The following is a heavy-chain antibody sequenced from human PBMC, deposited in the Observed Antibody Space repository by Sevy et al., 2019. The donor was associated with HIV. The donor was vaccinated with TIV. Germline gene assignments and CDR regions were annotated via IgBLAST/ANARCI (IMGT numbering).Heavy chain of an antibody. Sequence: ASVKVSCKASGGTFSSYAISWVRQAPGQGLEWMGGIIPIFGAANYAQNFQGRVTITADESTSTVYMELSSLRSEDTAVYYCAKALYGSGSYCNLGYWGQGTLVTVSS. V-gene: IGHV1-69*13. CDR1: GGTFSSYA. CDR3: AKALYGSGSYCNLGY. J-gene: IGHJ4*02. D-gene: IGHD3-10*01. CDR2: IIPIFGAA.